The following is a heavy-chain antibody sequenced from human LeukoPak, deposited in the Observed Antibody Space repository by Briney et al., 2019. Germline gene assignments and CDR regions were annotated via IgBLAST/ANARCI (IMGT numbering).Heavy chain of an antibody. Sequence: GGSLRLSCAASGFTFSTYAMSWVRRAPGKGLEGVGHILRENDGGATHYAAPVKGRFTISRDDTTNTVYLQMNNLETEDTALYYCSTYIVGLSPPGDYWGRGTLVTVSS. J-gene: IGHJ4*02. CDR3: STYIVGLSPPGDY. D-gene: IGHD5-12*01. CDR1: GFTFSTYA. CDR2: ILRENDGGAT. V-gene: IGHV3-15*01.